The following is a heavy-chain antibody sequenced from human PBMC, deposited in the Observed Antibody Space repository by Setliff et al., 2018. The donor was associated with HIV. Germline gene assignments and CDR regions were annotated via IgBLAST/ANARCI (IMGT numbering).Heavy chain of an antibody. D-gene: IGHD7-27*01. CDR2: IYYSGST. V-gene: IGHV4-31*03. CDR1: GGSISSGGYY. J-gene: IGHJ3*02. CDR3: ARGSNWQKNDAFDI. Sequence: PSETLSLTCTVSGGSISSGGYYWGWIRHPPGKGLEWIGYIYYSGSTYYNPSLKNRVSISVDTSKNQFSLKLSSVTAADTAVYYCARGSNWQKNDAFDIWGQGTLVTVSS.